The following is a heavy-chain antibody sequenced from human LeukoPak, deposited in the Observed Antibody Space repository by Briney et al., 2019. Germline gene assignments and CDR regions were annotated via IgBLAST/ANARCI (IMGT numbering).Heavy chain of an antibody. CDR3: ARVFVDTAF. Sequence: SVKVSCKASGGTFSSYAISWVRQAPGQGLEWMGRIILILGIANYAQKFQGRVTITADKSTSTAYMELSSLRSEDTAVYYCARVFVDTAFWGQGTLVTVSS. CDR1: GGTFSSYA. CDR2: IILILGIA. V-gene: IGHV1-69*04. D-gene: IGHD5-18*01. J-gene: IGHJ4*02.